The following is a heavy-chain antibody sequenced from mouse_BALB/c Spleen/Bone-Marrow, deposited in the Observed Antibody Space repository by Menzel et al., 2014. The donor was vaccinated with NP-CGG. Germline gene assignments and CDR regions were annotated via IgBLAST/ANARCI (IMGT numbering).Heavy chain of an antibody. J-gene: IGHJ3*01. V-gene: IGHV7-3*02. CDR2: IRNKANGYTT. D-gene: IGHD2-1*01. CDR1: GFTFTDYY. Sequence: EVQLVESGGGLVQPGGSLRLSCATSGFTFTDYYMSWVRQPPGKALEWLGFIRNKANGYTTEYSASVKGRFTISRDNSQSILYLQMNTLRAEDSAPYYCARDYGNYVRFAYWGQGTLVTVSA. CDR3: ARDYGNYVRFAY.